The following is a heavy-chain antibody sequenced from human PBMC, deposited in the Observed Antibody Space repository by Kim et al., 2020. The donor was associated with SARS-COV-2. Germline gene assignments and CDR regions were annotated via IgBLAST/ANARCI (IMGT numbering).Heavy chain of an antibody. J-gene: IGHJ4*02. V-gene: IGHV3-74*01. D-gene: IGHD2-2*01. CDR3: ASLFNTRGGH. CDR1: GFTFSDYW. Sequence: GGSLRLSCAVSGFTFSDYWMQWVRQVPGKGLVGVSRINSDGSSATYADFVKGRFTVTRDNAKNTLYLQMNSLRVEDTAIYYCASLFNTRGGHWGQGTLVTVSS. CDR2: INSDGSSA.